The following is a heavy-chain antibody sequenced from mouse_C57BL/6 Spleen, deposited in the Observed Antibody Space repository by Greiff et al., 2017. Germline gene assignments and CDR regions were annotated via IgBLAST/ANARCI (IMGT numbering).Heavy chain of an antibody. Sequence: VQLQQSGPELVKPGASVKISCKASGYSFTGYYMNWVKQSPEKSLEWIGGINPSTGGTTYNQKFKAKATLTVDKSSSTAYMQLKSLTSEDCAVYYCASGSSSWYFDVWGTGTTVTVSS. CDR1: GYSFTGYY. CDR3: ASGSSSWYFDV. V-gene: IGHV1-42*01. CDR2: INPSTGGT. J-gene: IGHJ1*03. D-gene: IGHD1-1*01.